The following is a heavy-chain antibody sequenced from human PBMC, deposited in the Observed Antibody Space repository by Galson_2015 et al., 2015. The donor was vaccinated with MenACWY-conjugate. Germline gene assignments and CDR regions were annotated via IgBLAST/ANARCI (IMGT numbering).Heavy chain of an antibody. V-gene: IGHV3-74*01. Sequence: SLRLSCAGSGFIFSSHWMHWVRQLPGEGLIWVSRMNGDGSIIDYADSVKGRFITSRDNAKNMVFLQMDRLRAEDTAVYYCVRALNGDADYWGQGTLVTVSS. J-gene: IGHJ4*02. CDR1: GFIFSSHW. D-gene: IGHD2-21*02. CDR3: VRALNGDADY. CDR2: MNGDGSII.